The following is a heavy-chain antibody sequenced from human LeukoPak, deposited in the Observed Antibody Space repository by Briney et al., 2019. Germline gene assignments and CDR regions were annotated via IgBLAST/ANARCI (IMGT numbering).Heavy chain of an antibody. V-gene: IGHV4-30-4*01. D-gene: IGHD3-22*01. CDR3: ARPYYYDSRIDP. CDR2: MYYSGST. J-gene: IGHJ5*02. Sequence: PSETLSLTCTLSGGSIIRGDYCWSWIRPPPGKGREWVSYMYYSGSTYYRPSLKSRVTMSADTSKNQLSRKLSSVTAADTAVYYCARPYYYDSRIDPWGQGIRVPVSS. CDR1: GGSIIRGDYC.